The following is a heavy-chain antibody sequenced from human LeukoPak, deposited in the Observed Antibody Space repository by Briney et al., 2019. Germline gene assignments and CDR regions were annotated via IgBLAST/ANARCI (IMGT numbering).Heavy chain of an antibody. CDR2: IYYSGST. CDR3: ARHYYDSSGYYYWSVYYYGMDV. D-gene: IGHD3-22*01. V-gene: IGHV4-59*08. Sequence: PSETLSLTCTVSGGSISSYYWSWIRQPPGKGLEWIGYIYYSGSTNYNPPLKSRVTISVDTSKNQFSLKLSSVTAADTAVYYCARHYYDSSGYYYWSVYYYGMDVWGQGTTVTVSS. J-gene: IGHJ6*02. CDR1: GGSISSYY.